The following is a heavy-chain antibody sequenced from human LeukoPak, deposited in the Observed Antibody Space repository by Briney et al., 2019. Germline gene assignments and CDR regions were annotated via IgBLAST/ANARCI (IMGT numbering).Heavy chain of an antibody. Sequence: PSETLSLTCTVSGGSISSYYWSWIRQPPGKGLEWIGYIYYSGSTNYNPSLKSRVTISVDTSKNQFSLKLSSVTAADTAVYYCARHVAAAGPGFDPWGQGTPVTVSS. V-gene: IGHV4-59*08. CDR3: ARHVAAAGPGFDP. D-gene: IGHD6-13*01. J-gene: IGHJ5*02. CDR1: GGSISSYY. CDR2: IYYSGST.